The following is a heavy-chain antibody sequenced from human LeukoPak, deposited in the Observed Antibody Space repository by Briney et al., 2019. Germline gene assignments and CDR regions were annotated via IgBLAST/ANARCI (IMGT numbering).Heavy chain of an antibody. CDR3: ALVGPTNAFDI. V-gene: IGHV6-1*01. J-gene: IGHJ3*02. D-gene: IGHD1-26*01. CDR1: GDIVSSNSAA. Sequence: PSQTLSLTCALSGDIVSSNSAAWNWVRQARSRGLEWLGRTYYRSKCYNDYAVSVKSRITINPDTSKNQFSLQLNSVTPEDTAVYYCALVGPTNAFDIWGQGTMVTVSS. CDR2: TYYRSKCYN.